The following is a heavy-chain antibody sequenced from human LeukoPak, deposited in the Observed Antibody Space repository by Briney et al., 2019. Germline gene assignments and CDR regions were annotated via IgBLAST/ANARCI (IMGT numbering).Heavy chain of an antibody. J-gene: IGHJ4*02. CDR1: GFTFSCYA. Sequence: PGGSVRLSCAASGFTFSCYAMHWVRQAPGKGLEWVSGISWNSGSIGYADSVKGRFTISRDNAKNSLYLQMNSLRAEDTALYYCAKALYGGNSSPFDYWGQGTLVAVSS. CDR2: ISWNSGSI. CDR3: AKALYGGNSSPFDY. D-gene: IGHD4-23*01. V-gene: IGHV3-9*01.